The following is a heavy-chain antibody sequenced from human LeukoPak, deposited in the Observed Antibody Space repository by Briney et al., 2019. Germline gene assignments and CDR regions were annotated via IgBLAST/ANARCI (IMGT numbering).Heavy chain of an antibody. CDR1: GFTFSSYA. D-gene: IGHD6-19*01. CDR2: ITGSGDRT. CDR3: ARLGSGWSFDY. V-gene: IGHV3-23*01. J-gene: IGHJ4*02. Sequence: GGSLRLSCAASGFTFSSYAMSWVRQAPGKGLEWVSAITGSGDRTYYADSGKGRFTISRDNSKNTVFLQMNSLRAEDTAVYYCARLGSGWSFDYWGQGTLVTVSS.